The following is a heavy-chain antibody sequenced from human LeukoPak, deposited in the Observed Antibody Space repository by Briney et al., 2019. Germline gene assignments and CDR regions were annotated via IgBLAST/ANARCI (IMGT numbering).Heavy chain of an antibody. CDR2: IYYSGST. V-gene: IGHV4-59*01. CDR3: ASSVVTLYWYFDL. Sequence: SETLSLTCTVSGGSISGYYYNWIRQPPGKGLVWIGYIYYSGSTNYNPSLKSRVTISLDTSKNQFSLKLSSVTTADTAAYYCASSVVTLYWYFDLWGRGTLVTVSP. CDR1: GGSISGYY. J-gene: IGHJ2*01. D-gene: IGHD4-23*01.